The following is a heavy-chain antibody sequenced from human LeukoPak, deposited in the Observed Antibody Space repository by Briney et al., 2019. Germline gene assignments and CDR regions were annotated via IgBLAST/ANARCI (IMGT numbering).Heavy chain of an antibody. CDR2: IYPGDSDA. CDR1: GYIFTNYW. D-gene: IGHD6-19*01. V-gene: IGHV5-51*01. J-gene: IGHJ4*02. Sequence: GESLKISCKASGYIFTNYWIGWVRQTPGKGLEWMGIIYPGDSDARYSPSFQGQVTISADKSISTAYLQWSSLKASDTAMYYCARAPQFSSGWYGPFDYWGQGSLVTVSS. CDR3: ARAPQFSSGWYGPFDY.